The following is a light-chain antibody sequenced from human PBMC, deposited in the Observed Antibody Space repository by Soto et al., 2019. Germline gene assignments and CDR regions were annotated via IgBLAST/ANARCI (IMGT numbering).Light chain of an antibody. J-gene: IGKJ1*01. Sequence: EVVITQSPATLSVSPGERATLSSRASQSVSNNLAWFQQKPAQAPRLLIYHASTRATGIPARFSGSGSGTEFTLIISSLQSEEFAGYYCQQYNNWWTFGQGTKVEIK. V-gene: IGKV3-15*01. CDR2: HAS. CDR3: QQYNNWWT. CDR1: QSVSNN.